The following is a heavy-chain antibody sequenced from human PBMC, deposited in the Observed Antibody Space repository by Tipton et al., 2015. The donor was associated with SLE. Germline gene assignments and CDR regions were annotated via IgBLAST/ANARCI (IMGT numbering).Heavy chain of an antibody. D-gene: IGHD3-16*01. CDR1: GYTFNTKG. V-gene: IGHV1-18*01. J-gene: IGHJ4*02. Sequence: QLVQSGAEVKRPGASVKVSCKASGYTFNTKGISWVRQAPGQGLEWMGWIDPDNGNTNYAQKFQGRVTMTTDTSTSTGYLEVRNLRSDDTAVYYCARGTSEGGFYHYYLDVWGQGTLVTVSS. CDR3: ARGTSEGGFYHYYLDV. CDR2: IDPDNGNT.